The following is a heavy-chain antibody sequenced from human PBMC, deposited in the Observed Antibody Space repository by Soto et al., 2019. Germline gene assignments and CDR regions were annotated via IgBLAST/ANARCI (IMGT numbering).Heavy chain of an antibody. V-gene: IGHV1-18*01. J-gene: IGHJ4*02. CDR2: MSAYNGNT. CDR3: ARDHNIVVVVAATPSDY. Sequence: QVQLVQSGAEVKKPGASVKVSCKASGYTFTSYGISWVRQAPGQGLEWMGWMSAYNGNTNYAQKLQGRVTMTTDTSTSTAYMELRSLRSDDTAVYYCARDHNIVVVVAATPSDYWGQGTLVTVSS. D-gene: IGHD2-15*01. CDR1: GYTFTSYG.